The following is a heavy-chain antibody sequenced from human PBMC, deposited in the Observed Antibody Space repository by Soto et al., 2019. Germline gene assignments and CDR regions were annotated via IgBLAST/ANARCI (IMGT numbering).Heavy chain of an antibody. Sequence: EVQLLESGGGLVQPGGSLRLSCAASGFTFSSYAMSWVRQAPGKGLEWVSAISGSGGSTYYADSVKGRFTISRDNSKNTLYLQMNSLRVENTAVYYCAKDSRKNFDWDRMDVWGQGTTVTVSS. CDR3: AKDSRKNFDWDRMDV. D-gene: IGHD3-9*01. V-gene: IGHV3-23*01. CDR2: ISGSGGST. CDR1: GFTFSSYA. J-gene: IGHJ6*02.